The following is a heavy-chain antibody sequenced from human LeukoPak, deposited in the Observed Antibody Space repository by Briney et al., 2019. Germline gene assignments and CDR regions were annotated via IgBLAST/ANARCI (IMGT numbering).Heavy chain of an antibody. V-gene: IGHV3-30*18. J-gene: IGHJ4*02. CDR1: GFTFSSYG. Sequence: PGRSLRLPCAASGFTFSSYGMHWVRQAPGKGLEWVAVISYDGSNKYYADSVKGRFTISRDNSKNTLYLQMNSLRAEDTAVYYCAKDWYAGIAAAGNFDYWGQGTLVTVSS. CDR3: AKDWYAGIAAAGNFDY. CDR2: ISYDGSNK. D-gene: IGHD6-13*01.